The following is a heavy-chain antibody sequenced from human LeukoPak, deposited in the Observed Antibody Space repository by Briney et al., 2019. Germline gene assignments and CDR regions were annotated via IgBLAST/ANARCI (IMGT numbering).Heavy chain of an antibody. V-gene: IGHV3-48*03. D-gene: IGHD3-3*01. Sequence: GGSLRLSCAASGFTFSSYEMNWVRQAPGKGLEWVSYISNSGSTIFYADSVKGRFTISRDNAKNTLYLEMSSLRAEDTAVYFCATDQGGLRYWGQGTLVTVSS. CDR3: ATDQGGLRY. J-gene: IGHJ4*02. CDR2: ISNSGSTI. CDR1: GFTFSSYE.